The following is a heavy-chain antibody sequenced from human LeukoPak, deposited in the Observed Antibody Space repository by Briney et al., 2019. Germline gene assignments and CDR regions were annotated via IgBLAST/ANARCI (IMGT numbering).Heavy chain of an antibody. CDR2: IYSGGST. CDR3: ARVGANWNYVPDY. CDR1: GFTVSSNY. D-gene: IGHD1-7*01. Sequence: GGSPRLSCAASGFTVSSNYMSWVRQAPGKGLEWVSVIYSGGSTYYADSVKGRFTISRDNSKNTLYLQMNSLRAEDTAVYYCARVGANWNYVPDYWGQGTLVTVSS. V-gene: IGHV3-53*01. J-gene: IGHJ4*02.